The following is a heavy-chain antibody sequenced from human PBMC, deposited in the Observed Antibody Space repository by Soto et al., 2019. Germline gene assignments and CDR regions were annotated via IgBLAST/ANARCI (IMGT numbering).Heavy chain of an antibody. CDR1: GFTFDDYA. J-gene: IGHJ4*02. D-gene: IGHD6-13*01. Sequence: EVQLVESGGGLVQPGRSLRLSCAASGFTFDDYAMHWVRQAPGKGLEWVSGISWNSGSIGYADSVKGRFTISRDNAKNSLYLQMNSLRAEDTALYYCAKDRAIAAAAPWDFDYWGQGTLVTVSS. V-gene: IGHV3-9*01. CDR2: ISWNSGSI. CDR3: AKDRAIAAAAPWDFDY.